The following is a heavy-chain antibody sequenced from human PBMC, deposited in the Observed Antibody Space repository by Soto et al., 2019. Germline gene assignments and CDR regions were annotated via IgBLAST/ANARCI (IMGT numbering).Heavy chain of an antibody. CDR1: GYTFTRYG. CDR3: AKNGQPPYYYYGMDV. D-gene: IGHD2-8*01. J-gene: IGHJ6*02. CDR2: ISGYNGDT. Sequence: QGQLVQSGAEVKKPGASVKVSCKASGYTFTRYGISWVRQAPGQWLEWMGWISGYNGDTNYAQKFQGRVTMTVDTSTTTAFMELTSLTSDDRAVYYCAKNGQPPYYYYGMDVWGQGTTVTVSS. V-gene: IGHV1-18*01.